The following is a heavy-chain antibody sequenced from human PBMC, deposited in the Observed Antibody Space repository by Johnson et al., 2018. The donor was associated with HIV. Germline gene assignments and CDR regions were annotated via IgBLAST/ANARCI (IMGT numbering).Heavy chain of an antibody. Sequence: QVQLVESGGGVVQPGRSLRLSCAASGFTFSSYGMHWVRQAPGKGLEWVAVIWYDGSNKYYADSVKGRFTISRDNSKNTLYLQMNGLRAEDTAVYYCAKVLDYGNAFDIWGQGTMVTVS. CDR3: AKVLDYGNAFDI. J-gene: IGHJ3*02. CDR1: GFTFSSYG. V-gene: IGHV3-33*06. D-gene: IGHD4-17*01. CDR2: IWYDGSNK.